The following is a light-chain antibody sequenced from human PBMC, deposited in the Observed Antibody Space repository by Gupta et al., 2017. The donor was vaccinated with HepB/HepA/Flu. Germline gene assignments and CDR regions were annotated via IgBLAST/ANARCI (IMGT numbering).Light chain of an antibody. CDR3: QTWATGIRV. V-gene: IGLV4-69*01. J-gene: IGLJ1*01. CDR2: VNSDGIH. CDR1: SGHSSYA. Sequence: QLVLTQSPSASASLGASVKLTCTLSSGHSSYAIAWHQQQPEKGPRYLMKVNSDGIHSKGDGIPDRFSGSSSGAERYLTISSLQSEDEADYYCQTWATGIRVFGTGPRSPS.